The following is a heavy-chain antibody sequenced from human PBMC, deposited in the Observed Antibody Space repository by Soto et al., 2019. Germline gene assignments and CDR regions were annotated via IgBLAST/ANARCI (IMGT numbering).Heavy chain of an antibody. CDR3: ARSSIEPRVFMYPFDS. J-gene: IGHJ4*02. D-gene: IGHD6-6*01. CDR1: GDSITSSSHY. Sequence: QLQLQESGPGLVKPSETLSLTCTVSGDSITSSSHYWRWIRQPPGKGLECIANIYYDGNTYYNPSLKSRVAISLDTSTNQFSLRLNSVSAADSAVYYCARSSIEPRVFMYPFDSWGQGTLGTVSS. V-gene: IGHV4-39*01. CDR2: IYYDGNT.